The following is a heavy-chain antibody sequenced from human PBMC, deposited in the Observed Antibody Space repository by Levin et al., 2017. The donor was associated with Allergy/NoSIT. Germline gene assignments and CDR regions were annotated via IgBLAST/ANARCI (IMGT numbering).Heavy chain of an antibody. D-gene: IGHD4-23*01. V-gene: IGHV3-33*01. Sequence: GESLKISCAASGFTFSSYGMHWVRQAPGKGLEWVAVIWYDGSNKYYADSVKGRFTISRDNSKNTLYLQMNSLRAEDTAVYYCARELAGGVTPRAFDIWGQGTMVTVSS. CDR1: GFTFSSYG. CDR2: IWYDGSNK. CDR3: ARELAGGVTPRAFDI. J-gene: IGHJ3*02.